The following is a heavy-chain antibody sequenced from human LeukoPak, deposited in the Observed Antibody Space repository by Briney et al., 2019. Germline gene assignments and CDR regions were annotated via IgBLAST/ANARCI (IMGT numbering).Heavy chain of an antibody. J-gene: IGHJ3*02. CDR3: ARDHTVTTNGAFDI. CDR2: ISSSRLTI. Sequence: TGGSLRLSCAASGFTFSSYEMNWVRQAPGKGLEWVSYISSSRLTIYYADSVKGRFTISRDNAKKSLYLQMNSLRAEDTGVYYCARDHTVTTNGAFDIWGQGTMVTVSS. V-gene: IGHV3-48*03. D-gene: IGHD4-17*01. CDR1: GFTFSSYE.